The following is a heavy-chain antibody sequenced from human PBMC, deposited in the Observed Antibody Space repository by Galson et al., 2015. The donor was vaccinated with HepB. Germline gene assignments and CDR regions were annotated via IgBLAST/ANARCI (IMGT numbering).Heavy chain of an antibody. CDR3: ARVPQRVVVVPAAFDY. D-gene: IGHD2-2*01. J-gene: IGHJ4*02. CDR2: ISYDGSNK. V-gene: IGHV3-30-3*01. Sequence: SLRLSCAASGFTFSSYAMHWVRQAPGKGLEWVAVISYDGSNKYYADSVKGRFTISRDNSKNTLYLQMNSRRAEDTAVYYCARVPQRVVVVPAAFDYWGQGTLVTVSS. CDR1: GFTFSSYA.